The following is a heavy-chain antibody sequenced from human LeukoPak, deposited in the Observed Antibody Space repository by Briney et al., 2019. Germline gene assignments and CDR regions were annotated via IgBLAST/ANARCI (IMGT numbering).Heavy chain of an antibody. CDR2: IYHSGST. Sequence: SETLSLTCAVSGGSISSGHSSWNWFRQPPGTGLEWIGYIYHSGSTYYNPSLKSRVAISVDRSKNQFSLKLRSVTAADTALYYCARGGTAFDIWGQGTMVTVSS. J-gene: IGHJ3*02. D-gene: IGHD1-26*01. CDR1: GGSISSGHSS. CDR3: ARGGTAFDI. V-gene: IGHV4-30-2*01.